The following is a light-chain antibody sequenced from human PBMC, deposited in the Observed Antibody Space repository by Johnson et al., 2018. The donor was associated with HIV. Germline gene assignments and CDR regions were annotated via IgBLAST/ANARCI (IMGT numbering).Light chain of an antibody. CDR3: GTWDSSLSVYV. J-gene: IGLJ1*01. CDR1: TYNIGNNY. Sequence: QSVLTQPPSVSAAPGQKVSISCSGSTYNIGNNYVSWYRHLPGTAPKLLISAKNKRPSGIPDRFSGSKSGTSATLDITGLQTGDEADYYCGTWDSSLSVYVFATGTKVTVL. V-gene: IGLV1-51*01. CDR2: AKN.